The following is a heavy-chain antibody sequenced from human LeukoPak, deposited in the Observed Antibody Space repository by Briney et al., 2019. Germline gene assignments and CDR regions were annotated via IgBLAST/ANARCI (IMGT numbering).Heavy chain of an antibody. Sequence: ASVKVSCKASGYTFTSYAMHWVRQAPGQRLEWMGWINAGNGNTKYSQEFQGRVTITRDTSASTAYMELSSLRSEDTAVYYCASSRGYSGYDRYGVFDYWGQGTLVTVSS. CDR3: ASSRGYSGYDRYGVFDY. D-gene: IGHD5-12*01. CDR1: GYTFTSYA. J-gene: IGHJ4*02. V-gene: IGHV1-3*03. CDR2: INAGNGNT.